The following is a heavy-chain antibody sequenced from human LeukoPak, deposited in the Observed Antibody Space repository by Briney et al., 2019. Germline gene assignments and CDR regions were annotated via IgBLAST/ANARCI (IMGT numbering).Heavy chain of an antibody. V-gene: IGHV3-48*03. J-gene: IGHJ4*02. D-gene: IGHD1-7*01. CDR2: ISRSGSSI. Sequence: GGSLRLSCAVSGFTFSSYEMTWVRQAPGKGLEWISYISRSGSSINYADSVKGRFTISRDNAKNLLYVQMNSLRAEDTAVYYCTTDKLMYWNYGKIDYWGQGTLVTVSS. CDR1: GFTFSSYE. CDR3: TTDKLMYWNYGKIDY.